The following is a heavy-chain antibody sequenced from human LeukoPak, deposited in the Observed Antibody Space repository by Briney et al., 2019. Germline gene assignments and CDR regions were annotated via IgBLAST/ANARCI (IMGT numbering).Heavy chain of an antibody. CDR2: INPNSGGT. CDR3: ARVDYYGSGSYYPPLDY. CDR1: GYTFTGYY. D-gene: IGHD3-10*01. J-gene: IGHJ4*02. V-gene: IGHV1-2*02. Sequence: ASVKVSCKASGYTFTGYYMHWVRQAPGQGLEWMGWINPNSGGTNYAQKFQGRVTMTRDRSISTAYMELSSMTSDDTAVYYCARVDYYGSGSYYPPLDYWGQGTLVTVSS.